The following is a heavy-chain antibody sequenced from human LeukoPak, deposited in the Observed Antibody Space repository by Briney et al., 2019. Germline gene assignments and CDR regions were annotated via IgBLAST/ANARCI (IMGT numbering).Heavy chain of an antibody. J-gene: IGHJ5*02. V-gene: IGHV1-58*01. CDR3: AALSNLASYSNSLGP. CDR1: GFTFTSSA. D-gene: IGHD4-11*01. Sequence: SVKVSCKASGFTFTSSAVQWVRQARGQRLEWIGWIVVGSGNTNYAQKFQERVTITRDMTTSTAYMELSSLRSEDTAVYYCAALSNLASYSNSLGPWGQGTLVTVSS. CDR2: IVVGSGNT.